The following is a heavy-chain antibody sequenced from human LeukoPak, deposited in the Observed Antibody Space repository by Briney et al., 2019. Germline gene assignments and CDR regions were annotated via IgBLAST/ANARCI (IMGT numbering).Heavy chain of an antibody. V-gene: IGHV4-59*11. Sequence: SETLSLTCTVSGGSISSHYWSWIRQPPGKGLEWIGYIYYSGSTNYNPSLKSRVTISVDTSKNQFSLKLSSVTAADTAVYYCARYQLPNVPFFDYWGQGTLVTVSS. CDR1: GGSISSHY. CDR3: ARYQLPNVPFFDY. J-gene: IGHJ4*02. D-gene: IGHD2-2*01. CDR2: IYYSGST.